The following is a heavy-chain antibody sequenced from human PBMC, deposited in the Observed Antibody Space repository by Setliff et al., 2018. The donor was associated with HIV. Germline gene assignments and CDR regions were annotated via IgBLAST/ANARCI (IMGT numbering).Heavy chain of an antibody. CDR2: IYYSGST. CDR3: ARHAIAAAGRGDNWFDP. CDR1: GGSISTYY. Sequence: SETLSLTCTVSGGSISTYYWSWIRQPPGKGLEWIGYIYYSGSTNYKPSLKSRVTISVDTSKNQFSLRLSSVAAADTAVYYCARHAIAAAGRGDNWFDPWGQGTLVTVSS. D-gene: IGHD6-13*01. J-gene: IGHJ5*02. V-gene: IGHV4-59*08.